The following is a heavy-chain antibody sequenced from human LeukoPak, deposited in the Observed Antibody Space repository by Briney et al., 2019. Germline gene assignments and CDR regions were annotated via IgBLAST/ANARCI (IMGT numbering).Heavy chain of an antibody. J-gene: IGHJ4*02. CDR1: GYTFTTSG. CDR3: ARARTKAIVVVVAAADY. CDR2: ISAYNGNT. Sequence: ASVKGSCKASGYTFTTSGISWVRQAPGQGLEWMGWISAYNGNTNYAQKIQGRVTMTTDTTTSTAYMELRSLRSDDTAVYYCARARTKAIVVVVAAADYWGQGTLVTVSS. D-gene: IGHD2-15*01. V-gene: IGHV1-18*01.